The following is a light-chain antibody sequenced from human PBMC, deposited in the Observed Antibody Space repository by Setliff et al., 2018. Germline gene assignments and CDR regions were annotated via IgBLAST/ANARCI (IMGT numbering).Light chain of an antibody. CDR1: RSNIGAGFG. V-gene: IGLV1-40*01. CDR3: QSYGGSVDFYV. Sequence: QSVLTQPPSVSGAPGQRATISCTGTRSNIGAGFGVHWYQQVPGTAPKLLIYGDNNRPSGVPDRFSGSKSGTSASLAITGLQAEDEVDYYCQSYGGSVDFYVFGTGTKVTVL. J-gene: IGLJ1*01. CDR2: GDN.